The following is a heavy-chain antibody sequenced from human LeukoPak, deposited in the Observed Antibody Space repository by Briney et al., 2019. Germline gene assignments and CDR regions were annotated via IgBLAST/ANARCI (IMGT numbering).Heavy chain of an antibody. V-gene: IGHV4-34*01. CDR3: ARSERSGIYFDY. CDR1: GGSFSAYY. Sequence: PSETLSLTCAVYGGSFSAYYWSWIRQPPGKGLEWIVEINHSGSTNYNPSLKSRVTISVDTSRNQLSLKVSSVTAADTAVYYCARSERSGIYFDYWGQGTLVTVSS. D-gene: IGHD6-13*01. J-gene: IGHJ4*02. CDR2: INHSGST.